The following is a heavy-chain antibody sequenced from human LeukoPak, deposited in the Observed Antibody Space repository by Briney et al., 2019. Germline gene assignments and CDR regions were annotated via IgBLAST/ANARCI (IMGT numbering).Heavy chain of an antibody. CDR1: GFTFSGYG. CDR3: AREESIVGGMDV. V-gene: IGHV3-33*01. D-gene: IGHD2-15*01. J-gene: IGHJ6*04. Sequence: GGSLRLSCAASGFTFSGYGMHWVRQAPGKGLEWVAVIWYDGSNKYYADSVKGRFTISRDNSKNTLYLQMNSLRAEDTAVYYCAREESIVGGMDVWGKGTTVTVSS. CDR2: IWYDGSNK.